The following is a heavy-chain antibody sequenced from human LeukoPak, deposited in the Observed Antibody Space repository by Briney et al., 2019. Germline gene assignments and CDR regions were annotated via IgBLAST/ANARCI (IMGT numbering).Heavy chain of an antibody. V-gene: IGHV3-9*01. CDR2: ISWNSGSI. CDR1: GFTFDDYA. D-gene: IGHD5-18*01. Sequence: GGSLRLSCAASGFTFDDYAMHWVRQAPGKGLEWVSGISWNSGSIGYADSVKGRFTISRDNAKNSLYLQMNSLRAEDTAVYYCARGLWGSWGQGTLVTVSS. CDR3: ARGLWGS. J-gene: IGHJ4*02.